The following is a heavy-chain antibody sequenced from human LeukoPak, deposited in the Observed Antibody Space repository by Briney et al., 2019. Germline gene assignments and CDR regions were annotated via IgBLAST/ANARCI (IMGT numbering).Heavy chain of an antibody. J-gene: IGHJ4*02. V-gene: IGHV4-61*02. CDR1: GGSINSGTYY. CDR2: MYTSGST. D-gene: IGHD6-6*01. Sequence: PSETLSLTCTVSGGSINSGTYYWSWIRQPAGKGLEWIGRMYTSGSTNYNPSLESRVTISVDTSKNQFSLKLSSKTAAYTAVYYCARGEKGSSSGSINYWGQGTLVTVSS. CDR3: ARGEKGSSSGSINY.